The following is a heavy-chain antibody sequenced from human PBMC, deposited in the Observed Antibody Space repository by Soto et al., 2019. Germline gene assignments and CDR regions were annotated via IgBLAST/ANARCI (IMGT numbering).Heavy chain of an antibody. Sequence: GGSLRLSCAAARFTFSSYAMSWVRQAPGKGLEWVSAISGSGGSTYYADSVKGRFTISRDNSKNTLYLQMNSLSAEDTAVYYCAKDRSWEVVVPPTWGQGTLVTVSS. CDR2: ISGSGGST. D-gene: IGHD2-2*01. CDR3: AKDRSWEVVVPPT. CDR1: RFTFSSYA. J-gene: IGHJ5*02. V-gene: IGHV3-23*01.